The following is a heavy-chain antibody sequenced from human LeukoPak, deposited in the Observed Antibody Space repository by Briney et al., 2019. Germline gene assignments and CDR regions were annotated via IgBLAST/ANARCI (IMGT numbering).Heavy chain of an antibody. V-gene: IGHV6-1*01. CDR3: ASGSGTYEN. D-gene: IGHD3-16*01. Sequence: SQTLSLTCAISGDRVSSNSAAWNCIRLYASRGIECLGRTYYRSKCYNDYAVSVKSRITINPDTSKNQFSLHLNSVTPEDTAVYYCASGSGTYENWGQGTLVTVSS. CDR2: TYYRSKCYN. CDR1: GDRVSSNSAA. J-gene: IGHJ4*02.